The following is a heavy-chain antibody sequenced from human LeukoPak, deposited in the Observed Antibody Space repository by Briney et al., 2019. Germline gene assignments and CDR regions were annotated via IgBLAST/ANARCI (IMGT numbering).Heavy chain of an antibody. Sequence: ASVKVSCKASGYTFTGYYMHWVRQAPGQGLEWMGWINPNSGGTNYAQKFQGRVTMTRDTSISTAYMELSRLRSDDTAVYYCSREGVVVVPAATWYMDVWGKGTTVTVSS. J-gene: IGHJ6*03. D-gene: IGHD2-2*01. V-gene: IGHV1-2*02. CDR1: GYTFTGYY. CDR3: SREGVVVVPAATWYMDV. CDR2: INPNSGGT.